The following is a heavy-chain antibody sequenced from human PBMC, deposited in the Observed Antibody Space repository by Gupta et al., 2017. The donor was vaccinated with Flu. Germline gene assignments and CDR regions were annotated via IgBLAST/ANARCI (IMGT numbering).Heavy chain of an antibody. CDR1: GFTLSSYA. Sequence: SGFTLSSYAMGWVRQAPGTGLQWVSTISGSGDTTYYADSVKGRFTISRDNSKKTLFLQMNSLRAEDTAVYYCAKEPGYSGYLPYANWGQGTLVTVSS. V-gene: IGHV3-23*01. D-gene: IGHD5-12*01. J-gene: IGHJ4*02. CDR2: ISGSGDTT. CDR3: AKEPGYSGYLPYAN.